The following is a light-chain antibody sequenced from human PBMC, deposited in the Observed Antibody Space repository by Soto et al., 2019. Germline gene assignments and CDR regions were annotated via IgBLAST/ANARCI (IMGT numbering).Light chain of an antibody. CDR2: IDN. CDR3: AAWDDSLNADV. Sequence: QSVLTQPPSASGTPGQRVTISCSGSSSNIGSNSVNWYQQLPGTAPKLLIYIDNQRPSGVPDRFSGSKSGTSASLAISGLQSEDEADYYCAAWDDSLNADVFGPGTKLTVL. J-gene: IGLJ1*01. CDR1: SSNIGSNS. V-gene: IGLV1-44*01.